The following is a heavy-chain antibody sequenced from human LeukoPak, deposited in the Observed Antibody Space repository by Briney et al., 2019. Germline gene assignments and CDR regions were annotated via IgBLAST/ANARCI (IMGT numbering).Heavy chain of an antibody. CDR2: SYHNRST. J-gene: IGHJ4*02. D-gene: IGHD2-21*01. CDR3: ARGGGDMEDLDY. Sequence: SQTLSLTWFVYGVSLSSGGYWWSRIREPPGKGRECFGYSYHNRSTYYNPSLKSRVTISVDTSKNQYSLKLSSVTAADAAVYYCARGGGDMEDLDYWGQGTQVTVSS. CDR1: GVSLSSGGYW. V-gene: IGHV4-30-2*01.